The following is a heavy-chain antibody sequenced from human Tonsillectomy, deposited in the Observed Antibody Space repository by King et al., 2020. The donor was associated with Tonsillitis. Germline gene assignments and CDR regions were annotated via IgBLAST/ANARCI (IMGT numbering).Heavy chain of an antibody. J-gene: IGHJ5*02. CDR1: GFSLSNARMG. Sequence: TLKESGPVLVKPTETLTLTCTVSGFSLSNARMGVSWIRQPPGKALEGLAHIFSIDEKYYNTFLKRRPTISKDTPKSQVVLTMTNMDPVDTATYYCAQSYYYDMGWFDPWGQGTLVTVSS. CDR2: IFSIDEK. CDR3: AQSYYYDMGWFDP. V-gene: IGHV2-26*01. D-gene: IGHD3-22*01.